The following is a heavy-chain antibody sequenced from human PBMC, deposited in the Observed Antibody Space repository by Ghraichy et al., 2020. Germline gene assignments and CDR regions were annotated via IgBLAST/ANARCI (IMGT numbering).Heavy chain of an antibody. Sequence: GESLNISCAASGFTFDDYTMHWVRQAPGKGLEWVSLINWDGGSTYYADSVKGRFTISRDNSKNSLYLQMNILRTEDTALYYCAKDIGDYFDTSGYYSAFDYRGQGTLGTV. D-gene: IGHD3-22*01. J-gene: IGHJ4*01. CDR1: GFTFDDYT. V-gene: IGHV3-43*01. CDR2: INWDGGST. CDR3: AKDIGDYFDTSGYYSAFDY.